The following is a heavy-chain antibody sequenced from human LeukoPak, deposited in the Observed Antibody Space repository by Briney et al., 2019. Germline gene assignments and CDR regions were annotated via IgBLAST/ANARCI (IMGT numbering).Heavy chain of an antibody. J-gene: IGHJ4*02. CDR1: SGSFYGYY. Sequence: SETLSFNCSVYSGSFYGYYWSWIRQPPGKGLEWIGEINHSGSTNYNPSLKSRVTISVDTSKNQFSLKLSSVTAADTAVYYCARGGSVAAHAYWGQGTLVTVSS. CDR3: ARGGSVAAHAY. D-gene: IGHD6-19*01. V-gene: IGHV4-34*01. CDR2: INHSGST.